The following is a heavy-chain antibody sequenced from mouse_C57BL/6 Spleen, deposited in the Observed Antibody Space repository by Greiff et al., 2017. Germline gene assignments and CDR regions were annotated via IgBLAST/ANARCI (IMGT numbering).Heavy chain of an antibody. CDR1: GYTFTDYY. D-gene: IGHD1-3*01. CDR2: INPNNGGT. Sequence: VQLQQSGPELVKPGASVKISCKASGYTFTDYYMNWVKQSHGKSLEWIGDINPNNGGTSYNQKFKGKATLTVNKSYSTAYMELRSLTSEDSAVXYCARRSGNWYFDVWGTGTTVTVSS. J-gene: IGHJ1*03. V-gene: IGHV1-26*01. CDR3: ARRSGNWYFDV.